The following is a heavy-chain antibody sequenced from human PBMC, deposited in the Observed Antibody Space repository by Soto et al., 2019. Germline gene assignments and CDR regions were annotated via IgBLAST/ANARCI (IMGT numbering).Heavy chain of an antibody. D-gene: IGHD2-15*01. CDR3: GPRGAVAPRGY. Sequence: QVQLQQWGAGLLKPSETLSLTCAVSGGSFSDFYWTWIRQLPGKGLEWIEEINHIGYTNYNPSLERRVAIAVDTSKNQSSLNLRSVTAADTAVYYCGPRGAVAPRGYWGQGTLVTVSS. V-gene: IGHV4-34*02. CDR2: INHIGYT. J-gene: IGHJ4*02. CDR1: GGSFSDFY.